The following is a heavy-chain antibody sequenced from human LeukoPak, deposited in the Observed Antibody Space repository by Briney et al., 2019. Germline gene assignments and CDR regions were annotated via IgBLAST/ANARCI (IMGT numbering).Heavy chain of an antibody. CDR3: AREETNGDFDY. CDR1: GLTFSSYE. V-gene: IGHV3-48*03. Sequence: GGSLRLSCAASGLTFSSYEMNWVRQAPGKGLEWVSYISSSGSTIYYADSVKGRFTISRDNAKNSLYLQMNSLRAEDTAVYYCAREETNGDFDYWGQGTLVTVFS. J-gene: IGHJ4*02. D-gene: IGHD4-17*01. CDR2: ISSSGSTI.